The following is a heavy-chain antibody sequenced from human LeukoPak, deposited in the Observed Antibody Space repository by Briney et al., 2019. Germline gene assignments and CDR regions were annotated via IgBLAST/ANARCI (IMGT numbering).Heavy chain of an antibody. CDR2: IYDTGST. V-gene: IGHV4-59*01. D-gene: IGHD3-22*01. J-gene: IGHJ3*02. CDR3: ARDYTMTHAFDI. Sequence: SETLSLTCSISGGSMSNYYWSWIRQPPGKVLEWIGYIYDTGSTNYNPSLKSRVTISIDTSKNQFSLKLGSVTAADTALYYCARDYTMTHAFDIWGQGTLVTVSS. CDR1: GGSMSNYY.